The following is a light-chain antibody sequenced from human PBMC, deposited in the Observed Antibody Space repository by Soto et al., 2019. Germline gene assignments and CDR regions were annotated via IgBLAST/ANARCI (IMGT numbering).Light chain of an antibody. J-gene: IGKJ1*01. CDR1: QSISSNY. Sequence: EIVLTQSPGTLSLSPGETATLSCRASQSISSNYLAWYQQKPGQAPRLLIYGASNRATGIPDRFSGSGSGTDFTLTISRLEPEDFAVHYCQQYGSSGTFGQGTKVDIK. CDR3: QQYGSSGT. V-gene: IGKV3-20*01. CDR2: GAS.